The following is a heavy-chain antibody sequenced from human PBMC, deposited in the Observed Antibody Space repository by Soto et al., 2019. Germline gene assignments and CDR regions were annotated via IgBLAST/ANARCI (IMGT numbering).Heavy chain of an antibody. Sequence: QVQLVESGGGVVQPGRSLRLSCVASGFTFSSHGMHWVRQAPGEGLEWVASIWYDGSNKYYADSVKGRFTISRDNSQNTVYLEMNSLRPEDTAVYYGATHPTSSAPPGDYWGQGTLVIVSS. V-gene: IGHV3-33*01. CDR2: IWYDGSNK. CDR3: ATHPTSSAPPGDY. CDR1: GFTFSSHG. J-gene: IGHJ4*02. D-gene: IGHD2-2*01.